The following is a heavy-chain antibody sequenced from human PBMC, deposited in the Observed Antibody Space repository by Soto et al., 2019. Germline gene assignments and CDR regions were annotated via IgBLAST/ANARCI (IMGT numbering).Heavy chain of an antibody. V-gene: IGHV3-15*01. J-gene: IGHJ4*02. Sequence: EVQLVESGGGLVNHGGSLRLSCAASGFTFRDAWMSWVRQAPGKGLEWVGRIKSKSAGGTTDYAAPVKGRFTISRDDSKNTLYLQMNSLKSEEKAVYYGVTDRCASPVDSWGQGTLVTVSS. CDR1: GFTFRDAW. CDR2: IKSKSAGGTT. CDR3: VTDRCASPVDS.